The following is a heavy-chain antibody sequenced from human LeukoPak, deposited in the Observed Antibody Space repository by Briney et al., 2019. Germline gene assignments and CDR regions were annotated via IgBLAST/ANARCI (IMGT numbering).Heavy chain of an antibody. V-gene: IGHV3-30*18. CDR1: GFTFSSYG. CDR2: ISYDGSNK. J-gene: IGHJ4*02. D-gene: IGHD2-15*01. Sequence: PGGSLRLSCAASGFTFSSYGMHWVRRAPGKGLEWVAVISYDGSNKYYADSVKGRFTISRDNSKNTLYLQMNSLRAEDTAVYYCAKDQDIVVVVAATPLGYWGQGTLVTVSS. CDR3: AKDQDIVVVVAATPLGY.